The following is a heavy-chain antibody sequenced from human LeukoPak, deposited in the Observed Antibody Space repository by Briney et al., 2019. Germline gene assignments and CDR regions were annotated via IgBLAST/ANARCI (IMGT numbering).Heavy chain of an antibody. CDR2: IYYTGST. CDR1: GASISSYY. Sequence: SETLSLTCTVSGASISSYYWSWIRQPPGKGLEWIGYIYYTGSTNYNPSLKSRVTISVDTSKNQFSLKLSSVTAADTAVYYCARGAYYYDSSGYRAFDIWGQGTMVTVSS. V-gene: IGHV4-59*01. D-gene: IGHD3-22*01. CDR3: ARGAYYYDSSGYRAFDI. J-gene: IGHJ3*02.